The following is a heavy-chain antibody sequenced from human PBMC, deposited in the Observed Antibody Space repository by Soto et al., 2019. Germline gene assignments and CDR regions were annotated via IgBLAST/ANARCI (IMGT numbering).Heavy chain of an antibody. V-gene: IGHV3-72*01. J-gene: IGHJ4*02. CDR3: PRATDWG. CDR2: SRNKTKSYTS. D-gene: IGHD2-21*01. Sequence: EVQLVESGGDLVQPGGSLRLSCAVSGFSLSDHYMDWVRQAPGKGLEWVGRSRNKTKSYTSDYAASVKGRFTISRDDSKNSLYLQMNSLKTEDTAVYYCPRATDWGWGQGTLVTVSS. CDR1: GFSLSDHY.